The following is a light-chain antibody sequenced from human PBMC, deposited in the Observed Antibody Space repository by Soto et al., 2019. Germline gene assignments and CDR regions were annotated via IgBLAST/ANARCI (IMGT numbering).Light chain of an antibody. CDR2: GAS. Sequence: EIVLTQSPGTLSLSPGERATLSCRASQSVSSSYVTWYQQKRGQAPRVLVYGASRRATGIPDRFSGSGSGTDFTLTISRLKPEDFAVYYCQQYGSSPGYTFGQGTKLEIK. CDR1: QSVSSSY. J-gene: IGKJ2*01. CDR3: QQYGSSPGYT. V-gene: IGKV3-20*01.